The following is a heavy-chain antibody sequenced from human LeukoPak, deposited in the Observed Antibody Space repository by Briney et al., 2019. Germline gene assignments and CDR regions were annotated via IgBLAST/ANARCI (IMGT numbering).Heavy chain of an antibody. CDR1: GYSFTSYW. CDR3: ARSMSRYYYGSGGSES. J-gene: IGHJ5*01. Sequence: KAGESLKISCNGSGYSFTSYWIGWVRQMPGKVLEWMGIIYPGDSDTRYSPSFQGQVTISADKSISTAYLQWSSLKASDTAMYYCARSMSRYYYGSGGSESWGQGTLVTVSS. CDR2: IYPGDSDT. D-gene: IGHD3-10*01. V-gene: IGHV5-51*03.